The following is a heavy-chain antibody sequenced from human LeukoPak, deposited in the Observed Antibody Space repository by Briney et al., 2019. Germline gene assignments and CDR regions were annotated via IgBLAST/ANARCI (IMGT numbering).Heavy chain of an antibody. CDR2: ISGSGGST. D-gene: IGHD2-15*01. V-gene: IGHV3-23*01. J-gene: IGHJ4*02. CDR1: GFTFSSYA. CDR3: AKGRGYCTGGSCYSDY. Sequence: GGSLRLSCAASGFTFSSYAMSCVRQAPGKGLEWVSAISGSGGSTYYAGSVKGRFTISRDNSKNTLYLQMNSLRVEDTAIYYCAKGRGYCTGGSCYSDYWGQGTLVTISS.